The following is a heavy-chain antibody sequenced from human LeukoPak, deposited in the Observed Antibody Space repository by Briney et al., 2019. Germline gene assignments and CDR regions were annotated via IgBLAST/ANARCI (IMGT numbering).Heavy chain of an antibody. D-gene: IGHD6-13*01. CDR1: GSTFDYFA. J-gene: IGHJ4*02. CDR3: AKDGSSSSPFDY. V-gene: IGHV3-43*02. Sequence: SMTPACVASGSTFDYFAMHWVRQTPGEVMDWVSLISGDGCSTYYADSVKGRFTITRDNSKTSLYLPMNSLRTEDTALYYCAKDGSSSSPFDYWGQGTLVTVSS. CDR2: ISGDGCST.